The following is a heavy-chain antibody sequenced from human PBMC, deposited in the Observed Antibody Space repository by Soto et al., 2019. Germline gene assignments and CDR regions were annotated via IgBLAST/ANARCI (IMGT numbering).Heavy chain of an antibody. CDR2: INHSGST. CDR3: ARRGHIASAGTGSDY. CDR1: GGSFSGYY. Sequence: QVQLQQWGAGLLKPSETLSLTCAVYGGSFSGYYWSWIRQPPGKGLEWIGEINHSGSTNYNPSLKNRVTISVHTSKYQFSLKLSAVTAARTAVYYCARRGHIASAGTGSDYLGQGTLVTVSS. J-gene: IGHJ4*02. D-gene: IGHD6-13*01. V-gene: IGHV4-34*01.